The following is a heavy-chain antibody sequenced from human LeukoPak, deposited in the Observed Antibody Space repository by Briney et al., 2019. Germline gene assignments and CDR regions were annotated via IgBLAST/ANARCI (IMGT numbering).Heavy chain of an antibody. Sequence: GGSLRLSCAASGFTFSSYAMSWVRQAPGKGLEWVSAISGSGGSTYYADSVKGRFTISRDNSKNTLYLQMNSLRAEDTAVYYCATSPPRLVRHYYYYGMDVWGQGTTVTVSS. CDR2: ISGSGGST. CDR1: GFTFSSYA. CDR3: ATSPPRLVRHYYYYGMDV. D-gene: IGHD6-19*01. V-gene: IGHV3-23*01. J-gene: IGHJ6*02.